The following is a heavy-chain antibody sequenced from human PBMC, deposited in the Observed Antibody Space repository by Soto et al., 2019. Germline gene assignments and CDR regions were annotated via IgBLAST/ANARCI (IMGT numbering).Heavy chain of an antibody. Sequence: EVQLVESGGGLVQPGGSLRLSCAASGFTFSSYWMSWVRQAPVKGLEWVGNIKQDGSGKNYVDFVEGRFTISRDNAENSLYLQMNSLRAEDTAVYYCARIASAGRGWDVWGQGTTVVVSS. CDR1: GFTFSSYW. CDR3: ARIASAGRGWDV. V-gene: IGHV3-7*01. D-gene: IGHD6-13*01. J-gene: IGHJ6*02. CDR2: IKQDGSGK.